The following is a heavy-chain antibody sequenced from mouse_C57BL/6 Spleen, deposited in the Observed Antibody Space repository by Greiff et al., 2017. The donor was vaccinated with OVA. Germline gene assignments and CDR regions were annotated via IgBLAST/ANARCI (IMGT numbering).Heavy chain of an antibody. Sequence: EVQLQQSGPELVKPGASVKISCKASGYTFTDYYMNWVKQSHGKSLEWIGDINPNNGGTSYNQKFKGKATLTVDKSSSTAYMELRSLTSEDSAVYYCARGKPFFDYWGQGTTLTVSS. CDR1: GYTFTDYY. J-gene: IGHJ2*01. CDR3: ARGKPFFDY. CDR2: INPNNGGT. V-gene: IGHV1-26*01.